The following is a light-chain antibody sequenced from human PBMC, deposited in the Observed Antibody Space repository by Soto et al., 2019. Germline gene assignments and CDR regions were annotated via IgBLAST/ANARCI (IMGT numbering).Light chain of an antibody. J-gene: IGKJ4*01. V-gene: IGKV3-15*01. CDR1: QTVNTN. Sequence: EVVMTQSPATLSVSPGDRATLSCRASQTVNTNLAWYQQQPGQAPRLLIFGASTLATGIPARFSGSGSGTEFTLTISSLQPEDFAVYYCQQYNNWPLTFGGGTKVEIK. CDR3: QQYNNWPLT. CDR2: GAS.